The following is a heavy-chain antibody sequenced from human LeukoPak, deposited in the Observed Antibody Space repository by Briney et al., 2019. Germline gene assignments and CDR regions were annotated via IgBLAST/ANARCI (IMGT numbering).Heavy chain of an antibody. CDR1: GFTFSSYG. Sequence: GGSLRLSCAASGFTFSSYGMHWVRQAPGKGLEWVAFIRYDGSNKYYADSVKGRFTISRDNSKNTLYLQMNSLRAEDTAVYYCAKDQRITMIVVVNGYDYWGQGTLVTVSS. D-gene: IGHD3-22*01. J-gene: IGHJ4*02. CDR3: AKDQRITMIVVVNGYDY. V-gene: IGHV3-30*02. CDR2: IRYDGSNK.